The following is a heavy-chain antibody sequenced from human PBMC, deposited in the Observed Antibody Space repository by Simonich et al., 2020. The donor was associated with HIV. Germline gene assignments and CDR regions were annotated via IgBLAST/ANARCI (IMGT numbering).Heavy chain of an antibody. D-gene: IGHD3-16*01. J-gene: IGHJ4*02. Sequence: QVQLVESGGGVVQPGRSLRLSCAASGCTFSSYAMHWVRQAPGKGLEWVAVISYDGSNKYYADSVKGRFTISRDNSKTPLYLQMNSLRAEDTAVYYCASGGSISSVWADDYWGQGTLVTVSS. V-gene: IGHV3-30*07. CDR1: GCTFSSYA. CDR3: ASGGSISSVWADDY. CDR2: ISYDGSNK.